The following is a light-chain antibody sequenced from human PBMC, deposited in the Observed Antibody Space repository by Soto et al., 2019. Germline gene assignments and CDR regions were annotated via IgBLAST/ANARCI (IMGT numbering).Light chain of an antibody. V-gene: IGKV1D-8*01. J-gene: IGKJ1*01. CDR3: QQYYSFPWT. CDR2: AAS. CDR1: QGISSY. Sequence: IRFTQSPASLSASVGDRVTITCRASQGISSYLAWYQQKPGKAPELLIYAASTLQSGVPSRFSGSGSGTDFTLTISCLQSEDFATYYCQQYYSFPWTFGQGTKVDIK.